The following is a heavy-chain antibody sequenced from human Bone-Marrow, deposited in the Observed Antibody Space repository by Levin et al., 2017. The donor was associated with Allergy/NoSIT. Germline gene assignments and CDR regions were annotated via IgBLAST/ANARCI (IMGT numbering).Heavy chain of an antibody. CDR1: GILFSSYD. CDR2: ISAGGNYI. D-gene: IGHD3-22*01. J-gene: IGHJ6*02. CDR3: ASWAMYHYDRSAFDYFYYAMAV. Sequence: PGGSLRLSCAASGILFSSYDMNWVRKAPGKGLEWVSSISAGGNYIYYADSVKGRFTISRDNAKNSLFLQMNSLRAEDTAVYYCASWAMYHYDRSAFDYFYYAMAVWGQGTTVTVSS. V-gene: IGHV3-21*01.